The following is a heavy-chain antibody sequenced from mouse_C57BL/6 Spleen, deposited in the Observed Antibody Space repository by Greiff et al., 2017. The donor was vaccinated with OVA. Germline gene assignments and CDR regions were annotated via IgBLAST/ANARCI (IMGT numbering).Heavy chain of an antibody. D-gene: IGHD3-2*02. CDR3: ARLEGTAQAFDY. CDR2: IYPSDSET. J-gene: IGHJ2*01. V-gene: IGHV1-61*01. CDR1: GYTFTSYW. Sequence: QVQLQQPGAELVRPGSSVKLSCKASGYTFTSYWMDWVKQRPGQGLEWIGNIYPSDSETHYNQKFKDKATLTVDKSSSTAYMQLSSLTSEDSAVYYCARLEGTAQAFDYWGKGTTLTVSS.